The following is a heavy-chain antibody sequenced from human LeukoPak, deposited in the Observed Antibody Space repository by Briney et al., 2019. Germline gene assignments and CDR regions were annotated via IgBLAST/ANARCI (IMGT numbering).Heavy chain of an antibody. CDR3: ARDRITGTTGWFDP. D-gene: IGHD1-7*01. J-gene: IGHJ5*02. Sequence: GASVKVSCKASGGTFSSYAISWVRQAPGQGLEWMGRIIPIFGTANYAQKFQGRVTITTDESTSTAYMELSSLRSEDTAVYYCARDRITGTTGWFDPWGQGTLVTVSS. V-gene: IGHV1-69*05. CDR2: IIPIFGTA. CDR1: GGTFSSYA.